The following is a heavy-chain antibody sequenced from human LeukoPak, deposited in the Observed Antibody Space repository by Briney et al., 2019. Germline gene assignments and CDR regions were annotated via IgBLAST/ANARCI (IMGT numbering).Heavy chain of an antibody. Sequence: PGGSLRLSCAASGFTFSDYYMSWIRQAPGKGLEWVAYISSSGSYTNYADSVKGRFTISRDKAKNSLYLQMNSLRAEDTAVYYCARAVYYGSGTYYNVPLDYWGQGTLVTVSS. CDR1: GFTFSDYY. V-gene: IGHV3-11*05. CDR3: ARAVYYGSGTYYNVPLDY. J-gene: IGHJ4*02. D-gene: IGHD3-10*01. CDR2: ISSSGSYT.